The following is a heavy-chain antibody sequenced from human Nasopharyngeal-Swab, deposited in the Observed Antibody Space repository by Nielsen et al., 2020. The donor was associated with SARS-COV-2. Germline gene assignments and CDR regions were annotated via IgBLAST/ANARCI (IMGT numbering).Heavy chain of an antibody. Sequence: GGSLRLSCAASGFTFSRYWMHWVRQAPGKGLEWVSVTEIGGTTHYADSVKGRFSISRDSSTNTLYLQMNNVRAEDTAVYYCARDLGGGYCTTTNCPGSWGQGTLVTVSS. J-gene: IGHJ1*01. CDR3: ARDLGGGYCTTTNCPGS. V-gene: IGHV3-53*01. D-gene: IGHD2-2*01. CDR2: TEIGGTT. CDR1: GFTFSRYW.